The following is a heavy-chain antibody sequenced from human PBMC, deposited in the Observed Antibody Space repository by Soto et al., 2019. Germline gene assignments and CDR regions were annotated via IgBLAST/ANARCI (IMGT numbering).Heavy chain of an antibody. V-gene: IGHV1-18*01. J-gene: IGHJ6*02. Sequence: QVQLVQSGAEVKKPGASVKVSCKASGYTFTSYGISWVRQAPGQGLEWMGWISAYNGNTNYAQKLQGRVPMTTDTSTRTAYMELRSLRSDDTAVYYCARDYRAGTGKAKYYYYYYGLDVWGQGTTVTVSS. CDR1: GYTFTSYG. CDR2: ISAYNGNT. CDR3: ARDYRAGTGKAKYYYYYYGLDV. D-gene: IGHD6-13*01.